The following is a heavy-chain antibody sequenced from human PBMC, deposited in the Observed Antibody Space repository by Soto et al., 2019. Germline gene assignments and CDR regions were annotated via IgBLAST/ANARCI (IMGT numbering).Heavy chain of an antibody. CDR2: IRTKAFGGTP. CDR1: GFTFGGYA. Sequence: GGSLRLSCTASGFTFGGYAMTWFRQAPGKGLEWVGFIRTKAFGGTPEYAASVKGRFTISRDDSRNIAYLQMNSLKTEDTAVYYCTRDSYDHPPNDPWGQGTLVTVSS. J-gene: IGHJ5*02. D-gene: IGHD5-12*01. V-gene: IGHV3-49*03. CDR3: TRDSYDHPPNDP.